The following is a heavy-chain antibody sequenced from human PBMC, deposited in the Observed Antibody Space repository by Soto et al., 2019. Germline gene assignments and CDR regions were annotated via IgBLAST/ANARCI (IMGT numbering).Heavy chain of an antibody. CDR2: INAGNGNT. J-gene: IGHJ6*02. V-gene: IGHV1-3*01. Sequence: ASVKVSCKASGYTFTSYAMHWVRQAPGQRLEWMGWINAGNGNTKYSQKFQGRVTITRDTSASTAYMELSSLRSEDTAVYYCAREGPPSGGDYYYYGMDVWGQGTTVTVSS. CDR1: GYTFTSYA. D-gene: IGHD3-10*01. CDR3: AREGPPSGGDYYYYGMDV.